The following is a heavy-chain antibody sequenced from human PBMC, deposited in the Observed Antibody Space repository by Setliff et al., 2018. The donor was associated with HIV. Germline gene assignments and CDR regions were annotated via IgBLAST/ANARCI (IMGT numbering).Heavy chain of an antibody. CDR3: ARQPVQLLVPLGYMDV. Sequence: SETLSLTCTVSGGSISSSSYYWGWIRQPPGKGLEWIGSIYYSGSTYYNPSLKSRVTISVDTSKNQFSLKLSSVTAADTAVYYCARQPVQLLVPLGYMDVWGKGTTVTSP. CDR1: GGSISSSSYY. D-gene: IGHD6-19*01. CDR2: IYYSGST. V-gene: IGHV4-39*01. J-gene: IGHJ6*03.